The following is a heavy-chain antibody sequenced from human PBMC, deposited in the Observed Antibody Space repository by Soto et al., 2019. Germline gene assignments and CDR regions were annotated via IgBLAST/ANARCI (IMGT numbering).Heavy chain of an antibody. CDR1: GYSFTIYW. CDR2: IYPGDSDT. CDR3: ARLAAAGTGYYGMDV. D-gene: IGHD6-13*01. Sequence: GESLKISCQGSGYSFTIYWIGWVRQMPGKGLEWMWIIYPGDSDTRYSPSFQGQVTISADKSISTAYLQWSSLKASDTAMYYCARLAAAGTGYYGMDVWGQGTTVTVSS. J-gene: IGHJ6*02. V-gene: IGHV5-51*01.